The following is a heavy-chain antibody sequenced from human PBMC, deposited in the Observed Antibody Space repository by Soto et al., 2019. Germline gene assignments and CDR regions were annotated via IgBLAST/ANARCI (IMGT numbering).Heavy chain of an antibody. D-gene: IGHD2-15*01. CDR3: ARDGGGGPDH. V-gene: IGHV1-18*01. Sequence: QVHLVQSGAEVKKPGASVKVSCKASGYTFPSYGSSWRRQATGQGLGWMGWISAHNGHTKYTQNFQGRVTMTTEISTSTAHMELRGLRADDTAVYYCARDGGGGPDHWGKGTLFTVSS. J-gene: IGHJ4*02. CDR2: ISAHNGHT. CDR1: GYTFPSYG.